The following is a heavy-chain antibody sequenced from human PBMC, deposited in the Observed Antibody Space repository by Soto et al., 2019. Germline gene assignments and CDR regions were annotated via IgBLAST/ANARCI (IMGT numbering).Heavy chain of an antibody. Sequence: EVQLVESGGGLVQPGGSLRLTCSASGFTFSDYAMNWVRQTPGKVLEYVSVIRSGGDRIYYADSVKGRFTISRYNSKNTLFLQMNSLRPDDTAMYYCVKDHPALEYWGHGTLVTVSS. CDR3: VKDHPALEY. V-gene: IGHV3-64D*06. J-gene: IGHJ4*01. CDR2: IRSGGDRI. CDR1: GFTFSDYA.